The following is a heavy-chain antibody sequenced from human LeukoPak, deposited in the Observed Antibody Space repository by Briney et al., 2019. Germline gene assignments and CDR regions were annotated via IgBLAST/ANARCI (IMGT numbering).Heavy chain of an antibody. V-gene: IGHV4-59*12. CDR1: GGSISSYY. Sequence: SETLSLTCTVSGGSISSYYWSWLRQPPGKGLEWIGYIYYSGSTNYNPSLKSRVTISVDTSKNQFSLKLSSVTAADTAVYYCARGRGDFWSGYYYSFQHWGQGTLVTVSS. J-gene: IGHJ1*01. CDR2: IYYSGST. D-gene: IGHD3-3*01. CDR3: ARGRGDFWSGYYYSFQH.